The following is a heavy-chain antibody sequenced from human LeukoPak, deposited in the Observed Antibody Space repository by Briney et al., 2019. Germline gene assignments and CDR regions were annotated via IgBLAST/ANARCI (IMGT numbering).Heavy chain of an antibody. CDR2: IYNSGRI. V-gene: IGHV4-4*09. D-gene: IGHD1-7*01. CDR1: GGSISDYY. J-gene: IGHJ4*02. CDR3: ATLTPITATTGGY. Sequence: PSETLSLTCSVSGGSISDYYWSWIRQPPGKGLEWIGSIYNSGRINYSPPLKSRVTISVDTSKDQLSLKLNSVTAADTAVYYCATLTPITATTGGYWGQGTLVTVSS.